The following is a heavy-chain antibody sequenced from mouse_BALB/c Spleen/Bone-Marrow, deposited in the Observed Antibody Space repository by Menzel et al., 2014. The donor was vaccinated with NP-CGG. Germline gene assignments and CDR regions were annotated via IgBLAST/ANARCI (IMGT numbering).Heavy chain of an antibody. J-gene: IGHJ1*01. CDR1: GYTFTSYW. CDR3: ARSRGYYPYWYSDV. D-gene: IGHD2-3*01. CDR2: IDPSDSET. Sequence: VQLQQSGAELVKPGAPVKLSCKASGYTFTSYWMNWVKQRPGRGLEWIGRIDPSDSETHYNQKFKDKATLTVDKSPSTAYIQLSSLTSEDSAVYYCARSRGYYPYWYSDVWGAGTTVTVSS. V-gene: IGHV1-69*02.